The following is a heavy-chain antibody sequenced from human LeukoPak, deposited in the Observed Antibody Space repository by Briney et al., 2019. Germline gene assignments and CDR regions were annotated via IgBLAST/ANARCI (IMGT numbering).Heavy chain of an antibody. V-gene: IGHV3-11*04. J-gene: IGHJ4*02. CDR2: ISSSSSTI. D-gene: IGHD3-10*01. CDR1: GFTFSDFC. CDR3: ARVTGVRGVIQRYFDY. Sequence: PGGSLRLSCAGSGFTFSDFCMTWIRQAPGKGLEWVSYISSSSSTIYYADSVKGRFTISRDNAKNSLYLQMNSLRAEDTAVYYCARVTGVRGVIQRYFDYWGQGTLVTVSS.